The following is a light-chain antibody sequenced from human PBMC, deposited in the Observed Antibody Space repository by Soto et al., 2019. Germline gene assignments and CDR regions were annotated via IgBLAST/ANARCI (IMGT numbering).Light chain of an antibody. CDR3: KKYNSYPLT. Sequence: IQLTQSPSEMSASVGDRVTITSRASQSISSWLAWYQQKPGKANKLLIYKASSLESGVPSTFSGSGSGTEFTLTISSLQPDDSATYYCKKYNSYPLTVGNGAKVDI. J-gene: IGKJ1*01. V-gene: IGKV1-5*03. CDR1: QSISSW. CDR2: KAS.